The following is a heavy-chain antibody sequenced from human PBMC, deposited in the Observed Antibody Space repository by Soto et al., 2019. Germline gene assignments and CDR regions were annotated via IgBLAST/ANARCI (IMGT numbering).Heavy chain of an antibody. D-gene: IGHD5-12*01. CDR3: TRRRGGYSGYGYFDS. V-gene: IGHV4-39*07. CDR1: GDSISNTSYY. CDR2: VRYNGIS. Sequence: PSETLSLTCAVSGDSISNTSYYWGLIRQPPGKGLEWIGTVRYNGISYYNPSLKSRVTMSADTSKNQFSLKLSSVTATDTAVYYCTRRRGGYSGYGYFDSWGQGTLVTVSS. J-gene: IGHJ4*02.